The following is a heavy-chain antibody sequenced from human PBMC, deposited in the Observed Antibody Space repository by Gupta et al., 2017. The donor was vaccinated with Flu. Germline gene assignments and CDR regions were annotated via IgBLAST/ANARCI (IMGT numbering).Heavy chain of an antibody. V-gene: IGHV6-1*01. J-gene: IGHJ6*02. CDR1: GDSVSSNSAA. CDR2: TYYRSKWYN. Sequence: QVQLQQSGPGLVKPSQTLSLTCAISGDSVSSNSAAWNWIRQSPSRGLEWLGRTYYRSKWYNDYAVSVKSRITINPDTSKNQFSLQLNSVTPEDTAVYYCARDALSSGIAVAYYYYYYGMDVWGQGTTVTVSS. CDR3: ARDALSSGIAVAYYYYYYGMDV. D-gene: IGHD6-19*01.